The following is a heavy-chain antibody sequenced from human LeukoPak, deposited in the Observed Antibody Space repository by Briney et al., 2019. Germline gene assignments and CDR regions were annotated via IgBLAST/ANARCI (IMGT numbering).Heavy chain of an antibody. CDR1: GGSISSYF. V-gene: IGHV4-59*01. D-gene: IGHD3-3*01. Sequence: PSETLSLTCTVSGGSISSYFWSWIRQPPGKVLESIGYIHYSVSTNYNPSLKSRVTISVDTSKNQFSLNLSSVTAADTAVYYCARLKGTFWSGYQTTNWFDPWGQGILVTVSS. J-gene: IGHJ5*02. CDR2: IHYSVST. CDR3: ARLKGTFWSGYQTTNWFDP.